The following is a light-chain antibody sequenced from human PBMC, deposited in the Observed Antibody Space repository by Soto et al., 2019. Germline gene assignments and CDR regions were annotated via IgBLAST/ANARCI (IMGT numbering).Light chain of an antibody. V-gene: IGLV2-23*02. J-gene: IGLJ1*01. CDR1: SSDVGTYNL. Sequence: QSVLTQPASVSGSPGQSITISCTGMSSDVGTYNLVSWYQQHPDKAPQLMIYEVTKRPSGVSYRFSGSKSGNTASLTISGLQTEDEADYYCCSYAGRSHYVFGTGTKVTVL. CDR3: CSYAGRSHYV. CDR2: EVT.